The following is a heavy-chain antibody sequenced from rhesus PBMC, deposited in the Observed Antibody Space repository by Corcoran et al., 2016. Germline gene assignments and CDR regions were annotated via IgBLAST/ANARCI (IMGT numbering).Heavy chain of an antibody. J-gene: IGHJ2*01. CDR2: IYGSGSST. D-gene: IGHD4-35*01. CDR1: GGSISSSY. CDR3: ARLYGNYWYFDL. Sequence: QLQLQESGPGLVKPSETLSVTCAVSGGSISSSYWSWIRQAPGKGLEWIGYIYGSGSSTNYNPSLTSRVTLSVDTSQNQLSLKLSSVTTADTAVYYCARLYGNYWYFDLWGPGTPITISS. V-gene: IGHV4-169*01.